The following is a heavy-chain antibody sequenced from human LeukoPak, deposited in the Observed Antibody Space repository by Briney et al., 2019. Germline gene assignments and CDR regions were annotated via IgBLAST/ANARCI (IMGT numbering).Heavy chain of an antibody. D-gene: IGHD3-22*01. CDR2: ISYDGSNK. Sequence: GGSLRLSCAASGFTFSGYAMHWVRQAPGKGLEWVAVISYDGSNKYYADSVKGRFTISRDNSKNTLYLQMNSLRAEDTAVYYCARVRGEYYYDSSGESTFDYWGQGTLVTVSS. CDR1: GFTFSGYA. V-gene: IGHV3-30-3*01. J-gene: IGHJ4*02. CDR3: ARVRGEYYYDSSGESTFDY.